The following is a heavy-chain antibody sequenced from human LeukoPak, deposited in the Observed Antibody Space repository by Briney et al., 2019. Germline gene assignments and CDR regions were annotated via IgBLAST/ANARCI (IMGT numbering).Heavy chain of an antibody. J-gene: IGHJ4*02. D-gene: IGHD6-6*01. Sequence: GGSLRLSCAVSGFTFSSHAMHWVRQAPGKGLEWVAVTSYDGSNKYYADSVKGRFTISRDNSKNTLYLQMNSLRAEDTAVYYCARGSSSSHDYFDYWGQGTLVTVSS. V-gene: IGHV3-30*04. CDR1: GFTFSSHA. CDR3: ARGSSSSHDYFDY. CDR2: TSYDGSNK.